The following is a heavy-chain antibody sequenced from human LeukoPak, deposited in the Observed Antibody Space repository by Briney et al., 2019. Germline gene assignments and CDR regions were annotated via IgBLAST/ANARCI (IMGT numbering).Heavy chain of an antibody. V-gene: IGHV1-18*04. CDR3: ARDGSFGSGSYSIG. CDR2: ISAYNGNT. Sequence: GESLKISCKGSGYSFTSYGISWVRQAPGQGLEWMGWISAYNGNTNYAQKLQGRVTMTTDTSTSTAYMELRSLRSDDTAMYYCARDGSFGSGSYSIGWGQGTLVTVSS. D-gene: IGHD3-10*01. CDR1: GYSFTSYG. J-gene: IGHJ4*02.